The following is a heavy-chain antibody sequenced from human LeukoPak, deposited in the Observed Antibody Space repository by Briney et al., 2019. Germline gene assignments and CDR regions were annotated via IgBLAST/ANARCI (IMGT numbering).Heavy chain of an antibody. Sequence: GGSLRLSCAASGFTFSSYAMNWVRQAPGKGLEWVSGISGSGGSTYYADSVKGRFTISRDNSKNTLYLQMNSLRAEDTAVYYCARVSRYFDSWGVFDIWGQGTMVTVSS. J-gene: IGHJ3*02. D-gene: IGHD3-9*01. CDR3: ARVSRYFDSWGVFDI. CDR2: ISGSGGST. V-gene: IGHV3-23*01. CDR1: GFTFSSYA.